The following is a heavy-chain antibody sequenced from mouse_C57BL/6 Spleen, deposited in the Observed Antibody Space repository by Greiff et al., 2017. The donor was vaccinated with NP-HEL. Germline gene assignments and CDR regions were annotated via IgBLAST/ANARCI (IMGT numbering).Heavy chain of an antibody. V-gene: IGHV1-52*01. CDR1: GYTFTSYW. J-gene: IGHJ2*01. Sequence: QVQLQQPGAELVRPGSSVKLSCKASGYTFTSYWMHWVKQRPIQGLEWIGNIDPSDSETHYNQKFKDKATLTVDKASSTAYMQLSSLTSEDSAVYYCARSRESFYYFDYWGQGTTLTVSS. CDR2: IDPSDSET. CDR3: ARSRESFYYFDY.